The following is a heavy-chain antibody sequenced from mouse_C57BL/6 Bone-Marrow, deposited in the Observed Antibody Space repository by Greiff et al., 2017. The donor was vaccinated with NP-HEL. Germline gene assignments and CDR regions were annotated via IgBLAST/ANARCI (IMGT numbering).Heavy chain of an antibody. CDR2: IDPNSGGT. J-gene: IGHJ1*03. CDR3: ARYYDGSRGWYFDV. Sequence: QVQLKQSGADLVKPGASVKLSCKASGYTFTSYWMHWVKQRPGRGLEWIGRIDPNSGGTKFNEKFKTKATLTVDKPSSTAYMQLSSLTSEDSAVYYCARYYDGSRGWYFDVWGTGTTVTVSS. CDR1: GYTFTSYW. V-gene: IGHV1-72*01. D-gene: IGHD1-1*01.